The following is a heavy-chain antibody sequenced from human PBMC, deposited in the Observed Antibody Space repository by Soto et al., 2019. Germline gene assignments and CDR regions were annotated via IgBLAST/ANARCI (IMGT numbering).Heavy chain of an antibody. CDR3: ARDLNYGDYYYYYYYGMDV. J-gene: IGHJ6*02. CDR2: ISYDGSNK. Sequence: PGGSLRLSCAASGFTFSSYAMHWVRQAPGKGLEWVAVISYDGSNKYYADSVKGRFTISRDNSKNTLYLQMNSLRAEDTAVYYCARDLNYGDYYYYYYYGMDVWGQGTTVTVSS. CDR1: GFTFSSYA. V-gene: IGHV3-30-3*01. D-gene: IGHD4-17*01.